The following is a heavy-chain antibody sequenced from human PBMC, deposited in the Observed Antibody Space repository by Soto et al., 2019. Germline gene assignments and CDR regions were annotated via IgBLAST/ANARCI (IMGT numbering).Heavy chain of an antibody. CDR3: ARDVTAIAAYSMDV. J-gene: IGHJ6*02. V-gene: IGHV1-69*13. Sequence: ASVKVSCKASGGTFSSYAISWVRQAPGQGLEWMGGIIPIFGTANYAQKFQGRVTITADESTSTAYMELSSLGSEDTAVYYCARDVTAIAAYSMDVWGQGTTVTVSS. CDR1: GGTFSSYA. D-gene: IGHD2-21*02. CDR2: IIPIFGTA.